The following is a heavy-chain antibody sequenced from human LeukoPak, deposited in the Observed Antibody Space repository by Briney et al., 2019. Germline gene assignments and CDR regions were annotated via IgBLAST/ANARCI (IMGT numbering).Heavy chain of an antibody. Sequence: PGGSLRLSCAASGFTFSSYAMSWVRQAPGKGLEWVSAISGSGGSTYYADSVKGRFTISRDNSKNTLYLQMNSLRAEDTAVYYCAKDIAARPSYYYGMDVWGQGTTVTVSS. J-gene: IGHJ6*02. D-gene: IGHD6-6*01. CDR2: ISGSGGST. CDR3: AKDIAARPSYYYGMDV. V-gene: IGHV3-23*01. CDR1: GFTFSSYA.